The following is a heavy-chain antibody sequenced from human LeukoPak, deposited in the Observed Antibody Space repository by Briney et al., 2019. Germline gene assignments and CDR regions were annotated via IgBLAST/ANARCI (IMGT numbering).Heavy chain of an antibody. CDR1: GFTFSNAW. V-gene: IGHV3-15*07. CDR3: ARNFQYYYYGMDV. Sequence: PGGSLRLSCAASGFTFSNAWMSWVRQAPGKGLEWVGRIKSKTDGGTTDYAAPVKGRFTISRDDSKNTLYLQMNSLRAEDTAVYYCARNFQYYYYGMDVWGQGTTVTVSS. J-gene: IGHJ6*02. CDR2: IKSKTDGGTT.